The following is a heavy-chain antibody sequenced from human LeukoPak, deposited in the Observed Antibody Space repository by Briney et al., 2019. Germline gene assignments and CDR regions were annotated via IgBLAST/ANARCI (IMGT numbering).Heavy chain of an antibody. CDR2: IYPGDSDT. J-gene: IGHJ4*02. CDR3: ARHSKGCSSTSCHFDY. CDR1: GYIFTSYW. Sequence: PGESLKISCKASGYIFTSYWIGWVRQLPGKGLEWMGIIYPGDSDTKYSPSFQGQVTISADKSISTAYLQWGSLKASDTAMYYCARHSKGCSSTSCHFDYWGQGTLVTVSS. D-gene: IGHD2-2*01. V-gene: IGHV5-51*01.